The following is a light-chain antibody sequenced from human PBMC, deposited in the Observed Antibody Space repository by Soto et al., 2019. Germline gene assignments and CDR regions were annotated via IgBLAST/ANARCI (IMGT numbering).Light chain of an antibody. V-gene: IGKV3-15*01. J-gene: IGKJ4*01. CDR3: QENNNWTPGRLT. Sequence: MTQSPATLSASPGETATLSCSANQSVSSNLAWYQQKPGQAPILLIYGASTRATGLPARFSGSGSGTEFTLTISILQSEDFGFYFCQENNNWTPGRLTFGGGTKVEIK. CDR2: GAS. CDR1: QSVSSN.